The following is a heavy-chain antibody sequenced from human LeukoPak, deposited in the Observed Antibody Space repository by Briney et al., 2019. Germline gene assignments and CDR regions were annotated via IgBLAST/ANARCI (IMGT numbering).Heavy chain of an antibody. CDR2: IRYDGSNK. D-gene: IGHD2/OR15-2a*01. J-gene: IGHJ5*02. CDR1: GFTFSSYG. CDR3: AKDFGNSLTKFHWFDP. V-gene: IGHV3-30*02. Sequence: GGSLRLSCAASGFTFSSYGMHWVRQAPGKGLEWVAFIRYDGSNKYYADSVKGRFTISRDNSKNTLYLQMNSLRAEDTAVYYCAKDFGNSLTKFHWFDPWGQGTLVTVSS.